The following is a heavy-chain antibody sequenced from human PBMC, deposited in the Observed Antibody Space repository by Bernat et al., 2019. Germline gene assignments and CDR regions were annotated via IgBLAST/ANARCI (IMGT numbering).Heavy chain of an antibody. CDR1: GFTVSSNY. CDR2: IYSGGST. CDR3: ARALGYCSGGSC. Sequence: EVQLVETGGGLIQPGGSLRRSCAASGFTVSSNYMSWVRQAPGKGLEWVSVIYSGGSTYYADSVKGRFTISRDNSKNTLYLQMNSLRAEDTAVYYCARALGYCSGGSCWGQGTLVTVSS. D-gene: IGHD2-15*01. V-gene: IGHV3-53*05. J-gene: IGHJ4*02.